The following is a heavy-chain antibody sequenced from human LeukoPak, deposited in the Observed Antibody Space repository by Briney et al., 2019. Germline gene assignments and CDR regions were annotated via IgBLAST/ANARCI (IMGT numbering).Heavy chain of an antibody. CDR1: GFTFDDYG. J-gene: IGHJ4*02. V-gene: IGHV3-20*04. CDR2: INWNGGST. Sequence: GGSLRLSCAASGFTFDDYGMSWVRQAPGKGLEWVSGINWNGGSTGYADSVKGRFTISRDNAKNSLYLQMNSLRAEDTALYYCAKDIGVITMVRDFDYWGQGTLVTVSS. CDR3: AKDIGVITMVRDFDY. D-gene: IGHD3-10*01.